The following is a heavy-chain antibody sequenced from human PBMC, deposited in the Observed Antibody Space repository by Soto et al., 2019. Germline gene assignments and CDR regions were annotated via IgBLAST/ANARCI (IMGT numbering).Heavy chain of an antibody. Sequence: ASVKVSCKASGYTFTGYYMHWVRQAPGQGLEWMGWIDPNSGGTNYAQKFQGWVTMTRDTSISTGYMELSRLRSDDTAVYYCARTRCSSTSCYVGSWDYWGQGTLFTVSS. CDR1: GYTFTGYY. CDR3: ARTRCSSTSCYVGSWDY. D-gene: IGHD2-2*01. V-gene: IGHV1-2*04. J-gene: IGHJ4*02. CDR2: IDPNSGGT.